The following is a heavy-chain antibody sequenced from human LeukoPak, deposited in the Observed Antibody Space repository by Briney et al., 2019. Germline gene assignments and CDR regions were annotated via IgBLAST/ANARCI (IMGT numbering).Heavy chain of an antibody. CDR3: AKDKGGQLGLFDP. D-gene: IGHD6-13*01. V-gene: IGHV3-9*01. J-gene: IGHJ5*02. CDR2: ISWNSGSI. Sequence: GGSLRLSCAASGFTFDDYAMHWVRQAPGKGLEWVSGISWNSGSIGYADSVKGRFTISRDNAKNSLYLQMNSLRAEDTALYYCAKDKGGQLGLFDPWGQGTLVTVSS. CDR1: GFTFDDYA.